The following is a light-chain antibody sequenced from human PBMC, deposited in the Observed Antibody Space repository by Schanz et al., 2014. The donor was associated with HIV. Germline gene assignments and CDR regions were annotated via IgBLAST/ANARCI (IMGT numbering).Light chain of an antibody. CDR2: GSS. V-gene: IGKV3-20*01. CDR3: QQYASSPKS. CDR1: QSVSSSY. J-gene: IGKJ2*03. Sequence: EIVLTQSPGTLPLSPGERATLSCRASQSVSSSYLAWYQQKPGQAPRLLIYGSSTRAPGIPDRFSGSGSGTDFTLTISTLEPEDFAVYYCQQYASSPKSFGQGTKWEIK.